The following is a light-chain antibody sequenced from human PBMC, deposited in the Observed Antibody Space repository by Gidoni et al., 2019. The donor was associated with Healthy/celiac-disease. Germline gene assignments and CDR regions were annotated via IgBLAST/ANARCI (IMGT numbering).Light chain of an antibody. V-gene: IGLV3-21*04. CDR1: NIGSKS. J-gene: IGLJ1*01. CDR3: QVWDSSSDHV. CDR2: YDS. Sequence: SYVLTPPPSVSVAPGKTARITCGGNNIGSKSVHWYQKKPGQAPVLVIYYDSDRPSGIPERFSGSNSGNTATLTISRVEAGDEADYYCQVWDSSSDHVFGTGTKVTVL.